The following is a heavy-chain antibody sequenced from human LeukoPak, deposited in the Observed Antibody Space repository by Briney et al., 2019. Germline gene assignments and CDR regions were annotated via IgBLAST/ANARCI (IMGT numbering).Heavy chain of an antibody. Sequence: GGSLRLSCTASGFTFGDYAMSWVRQAPGKGLEWVGFIRSKAYGATTEYAASVKGRFTISRDDSKSIAYLQMNSLKTEDAAVYYCTRAPYGGNSLATYWGQGTLVTVSS. J-gene: IGHJ4*02. D-gene: IGHD4-23*01. CDR3: TRAPYGGNSLATY. CDR2: IRSKAYGATT. V-gene: IGHV3-49*04. CDR1: GFTFGDYA.